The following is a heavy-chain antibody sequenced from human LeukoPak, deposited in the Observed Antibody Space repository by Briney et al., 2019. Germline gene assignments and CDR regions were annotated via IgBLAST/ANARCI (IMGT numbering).Heavy chain of an antibody. J-gene: IGHJ4*02. V-gene: IGHV4-39*01. CDR3: ARVLPHGYSDY. D-gene: IGHD5-18*01. Sequence: SETLSLTCTVSGGSISSSSYYWGWIRQPPGKGLEWIGSIYYSGSTYYNPSLKSRVTISVDTSKNQFSLKLSSVTAADTAVYYCARVLPHGYSDYWGQGTLVTVSS. CDR2: IYYSGST. CDR1: GGSISSSSYY.